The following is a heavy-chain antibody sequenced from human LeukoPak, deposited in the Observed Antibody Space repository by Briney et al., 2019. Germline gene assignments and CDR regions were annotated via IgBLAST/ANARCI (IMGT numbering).Heavy chain of an antibody. V-gene: IGHV3-66*03. Sequence: PGGSLRLSCAVSGLTVNRNYMSWVRQAPGQGLEWVSVIYDNGYTYYADSVKGRFTISRDNSKNTLYLQMNSLRAEDTAVYYCAREGNDDYVWGSFDYWGQGTLVTVSS. J-gene: IGHJ4*02. CDR2: IYDNGYT. CDR1: GLTVNRNY. CDR3: AREGNDDYVWGSFDY. D-gene: IGHD3-16*01.